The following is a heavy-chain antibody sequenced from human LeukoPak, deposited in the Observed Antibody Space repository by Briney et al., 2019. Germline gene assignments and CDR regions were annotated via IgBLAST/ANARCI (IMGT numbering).Heavy chain of an antibody. CDR2: INTDGSST. CDR3: ARAMITGSRYAFDI. D-gene: IGHD3-16*01. Sequence: PGGSLRLSCAASGFTFSTYWMHWVRQAPGKGLVWVLRINTDGSSTNYADSVKGRFTISRDNAKNTLYLQMNSLRVEDTAVYYCARAMITGSRYAFDIWGQGTMVTVSS. J-gene: IGHJ3*02. V-gene: IGHV3-74*01. CDR1: GFTFSTYW.